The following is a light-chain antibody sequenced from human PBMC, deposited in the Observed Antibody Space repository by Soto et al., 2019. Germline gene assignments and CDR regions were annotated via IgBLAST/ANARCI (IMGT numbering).Light chain of an antibody. J-gene: IGKJ4*02. V-gene: IGKV1-5*01. Sequence: DIQMTQSPSTLSASVGDTVTVTCRASQSVSGWLAWYQQKPGEAPKLLIYDASALQRGVPSRFSGSGSGTKYTLTIARLQTNDFATYCCQQYEAFSGTFGRVTKVEI. CDR3: QQYEAFSGT. CDR1: QSVSGW. CDR2: DAS.